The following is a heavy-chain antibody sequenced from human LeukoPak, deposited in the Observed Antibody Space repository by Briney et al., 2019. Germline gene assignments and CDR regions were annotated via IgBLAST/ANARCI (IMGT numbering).Heavy chain of an antibody. CDR1: GFTFSSYW. CDR2: IKQDGSEK. CDR3: ARPYYDFWSGPAAYYFDY. D-gene: IGHD3-3*01. V-gene: IGHV3-7*01. Sequence: GGSLRLSCAASGFTFSSYWMSWVRQAPGKGLEWVANIKQDGSEKYYVDSVKGRFTISRDNAKNSLYLQMNSLRAEDTAVYYCARPYYDFWSGPAAYYFDYWGQGTLVTVSS. J-gene: IGHJ4*02.